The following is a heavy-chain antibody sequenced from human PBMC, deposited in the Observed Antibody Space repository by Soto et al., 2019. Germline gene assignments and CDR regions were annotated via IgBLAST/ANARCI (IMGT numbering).Heavy chain of an antibody. J-gene: IGHJ6*02. CDR1: GGTFSSYA. CDR3: AREVDAIYLVYGMDV. CDR2: IIPIFGTA. V-gene: IGHV1-69*01. D-gene: IGHD2-8*01. Sequence: QVQLVQSGAEVKKPGSSVKVSCKASGGTFSSYAISWVRQAPGQGLEWKAGIIPIFGTANYAQKFQGRVTITADESTSTAYMELSSLRSEETGVYYCAREVDAIYLVYGMDVWGLGTTVTVSS.